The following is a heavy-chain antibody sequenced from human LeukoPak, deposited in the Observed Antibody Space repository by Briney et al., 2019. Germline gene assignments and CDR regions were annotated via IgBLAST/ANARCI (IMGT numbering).Heavy chain of an antibody. CDR3: ARGDMVRGLVY. CDR1: GDSISSSHW. J-gene: IGHJ4*02. CDR2: IYHSGST. V-gene: IGHV4-4*02. Sequence: PSGTLSLTCAVSGDSISSSHWWSWVHQPPGKGLEWIGEIYHSGSTNYNPSLKSRVTISVDTSKNQFSLKLSSVTAADTAVYYCARGDMVRGLVYWGQGTLVTVSS. D-gene: IGHD3-10*01.